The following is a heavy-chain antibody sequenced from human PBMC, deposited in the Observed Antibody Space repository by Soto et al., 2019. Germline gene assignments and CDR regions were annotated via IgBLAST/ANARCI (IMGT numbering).Heavy chain of an antibody. Sequence: PSETLSLSCAVYGGSFSGYYCSWIRQPPGKGLEWIGEINHSGSTNYNPSLKSRVTISVDTSKNQFSLKLSSVTAADTAVYYCASHPLAVAGGYYFDYWGQGTLVTVSS. CDR1: GGSFSGYY. CDR2: INHSGST. D-gene: IGHD6-19*01. V-gene: IGHV4-34*01. CDR3: ASHPLAVAGGYYFDY. J-gene: IGHJ4*02.